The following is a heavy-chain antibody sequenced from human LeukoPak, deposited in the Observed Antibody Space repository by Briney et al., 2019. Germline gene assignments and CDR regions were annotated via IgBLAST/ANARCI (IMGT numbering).Heavy chain of an antibody. CDR1: GGSFSNYY. V-gene: IGHV4-34*01. Sequence: PSETLSLTCAVYGGSFSNYYWSWIRQPPGKGLEWIGEINHSGSTNYNPSLKSRVTISVDTSKNQFSLKLSSVTAADTAVYYCASSPRRGDVFDIWGQGTMVTVSS. J-gene: IGHJ3*02. CDR2: INHSGST. CDR3: ASSPRRGDVFDI.